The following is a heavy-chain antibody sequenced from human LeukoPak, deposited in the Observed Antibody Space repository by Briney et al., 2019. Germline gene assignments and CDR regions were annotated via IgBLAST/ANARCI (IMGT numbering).Heavy chain of an antibody. CDR1: GYTFTGYY. Sequence: ASVKVSCKASGYTFTGYYMHWVRQAPGQGLEWMGWINPNSGGTNYAQKFQGWVTMTRDTSISSAYMELSRLRSDDTAVYYCAREEGGIAVAGRSPDAFDIWGQGTMVTVSS. CDR3: AREEGGIAVAGRSPDAFDI. J-gene: IGHJ3*02. V-gene: IGHV1-2*04. CDR2: INPNSGGT. D-gene: IGHD6-19*01.